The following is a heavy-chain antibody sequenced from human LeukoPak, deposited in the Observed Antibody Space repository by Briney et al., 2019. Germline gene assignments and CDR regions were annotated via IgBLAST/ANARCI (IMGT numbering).Heavy chain of an antibody. CDR2: ISWNSGSI. D-gene: IGHD6-19*01. CDR3: AKATVAATYYYYGMDV. J-gene: IGHJ6*02. Sequence: GGSLRLSCAASGFTFDDYAMHWVRQAPGKGLEWVSGISWNSGSIGYADSVKGRFTISRDNAKNSLYLQMNSLRAEDTALYYCAKATVAATYYYYGMDVWGQGTTVTVSS. V-gene: IGHV3-9*01. CDR1: GFTFDDYA.